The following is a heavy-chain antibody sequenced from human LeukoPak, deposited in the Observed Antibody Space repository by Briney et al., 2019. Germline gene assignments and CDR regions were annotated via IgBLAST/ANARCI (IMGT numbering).Heavy chain of an antibody. Sequence: GGSLRLSCAASGFTFSSYWMSWVRQAPGKGLEWVSYISSSGSTIYYADSVKGRFTISRDNAKNSLYLQMNSLRAEDTAVYYCARGPMVRGVIITWSYYGMDVWGQETTVTVSS. V-gene: IGHV3-48*04. CDR3: ARGPMVRGVIITWSYYGMDV. CDR1: GFTFSSYW. CDR2: ISSSGSTI. J-gene: IGHJ6*02. D-gene: IGHD3-10*01.